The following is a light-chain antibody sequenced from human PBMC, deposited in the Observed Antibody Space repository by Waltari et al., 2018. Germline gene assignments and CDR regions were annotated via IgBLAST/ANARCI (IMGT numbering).Light chain of an antibody. CDR1: SSDVGGYNY. Sequence: QSALTQPRSVSGSPGQSVTISCSGTSSDVGGYNYVSWYQQHPGKATKLSVYDVSRWPSGGPDRSSGAKSGNTASLTISGLQAEDEADYYCCSYAGSYSWVFGGGTKLTVL. J-gene: IGLJ3*02. CDR2: DVS. CDR3: CSYAGSYSWV. V-gene: IGLV2-11*01.